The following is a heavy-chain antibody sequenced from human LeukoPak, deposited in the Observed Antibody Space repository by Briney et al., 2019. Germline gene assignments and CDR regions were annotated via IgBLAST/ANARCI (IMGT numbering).Heavy chain of an antibody. CDR3: ARDGEYYDFWSGYWTY. V-gene: IGHV3-11*04. Sequence: GGSLRLSCAASGFTFSDYYMSWIRQAPGKGLEWVSYISSSGSTIYYADPVKGRFTISRDNAKNSLYLQMNSLRAEDTAVYYCARDGEYYDFWSGYWTYWGQGTLVTVSS. CDR1: GFTFSDYY. D-gene: IGHD3-3*01. J-gene: IGHJ4*02. CDR2: ISSSGSTI.